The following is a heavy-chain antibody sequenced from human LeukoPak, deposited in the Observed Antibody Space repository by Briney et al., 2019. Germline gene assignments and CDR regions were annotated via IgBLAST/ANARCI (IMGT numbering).Heavy chain of an antibody. V-gene: IGHV3-30-3*01. D-gene: IGHD6-13*01. J-gene: IGHJ4*02. CDR3: AKDGNGYSSSWYWDY. Sequence: GRSLRLSCAASGFTFSSYAMHWVRQAPGKGLEWVAVISYDGSNKYYADSVKGRFTISRDNSKNTLYLQMNSLRAEDTAVYYCAKDGNGYSSSWYWDYWGQGTLVTVSS. CDR1: GFTFSSYA. CDR2: ISYDGSNK.